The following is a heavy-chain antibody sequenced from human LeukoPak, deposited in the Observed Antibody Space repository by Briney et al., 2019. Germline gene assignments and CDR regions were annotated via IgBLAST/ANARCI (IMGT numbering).Heavy chain of an antibody. CDR3: ARSFASMVRGKPQTDY. J-gene: IGHJ4*02. D-gene: IGHD3-10*01. CDR2: IYAGDSDT. Sequence: GEPLKISCKDSGYSLTSYWIGWVRPMPGKGLECMRIIYAGDSDTRYRPSFRGQVTISADKSISTAYLQWSSLKASDTAMYYCARSFASMVRGKPQTDYWGQGTLVTVSS. V-gene: IGHV5-51*01. CDR1: GYSLTSYW.